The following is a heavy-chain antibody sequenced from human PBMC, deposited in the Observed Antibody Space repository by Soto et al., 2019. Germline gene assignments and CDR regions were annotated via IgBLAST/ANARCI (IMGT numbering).Heavy chain of an antibody. J-gene: IGHJ4*02. V-gene: IGHV3-30*18. CDR3: AKDQASGQGSFDS. Sequence: GGSLRLSCAASGFTFNIYGMHWVRQSPDKGLEWVALISYDGSNQYYADSVKGRFTISRDNSKNTLFLQMNSLRADDTAVYYCAKDQASGQGSFDSWGQGTLVTVSS. CDR2: ISYDGSNQ. CDR1: GFTFNIYG.